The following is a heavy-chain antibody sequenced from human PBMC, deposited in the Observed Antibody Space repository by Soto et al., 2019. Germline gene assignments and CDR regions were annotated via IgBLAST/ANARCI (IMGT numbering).Heavy chain of an antibody. CDR3: ARGVRTVTTDYFYYMDV. Sequence: SETLSLTCAVYGGSFSGYYWSWIRQPPGKGLEWIGEINHSGSTNYNPSLKSRVTISVDTSKNQFSLKLSSVTAADTAVYYCARGVRTVTTDYFYYMDVWGKGTTVTVSS. CDR1: GGSFSGYY. V-gene: IGHV4-34*01. CDR2: INHSGST. J-gene: IGHJ6*03. D-gene: IGHD4-17*01.